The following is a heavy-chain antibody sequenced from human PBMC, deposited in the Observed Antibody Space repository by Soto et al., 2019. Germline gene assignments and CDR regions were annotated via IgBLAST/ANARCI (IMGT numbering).Heavy chain of an antibody. CDR2: IKQDGSEK. Sequence: EAQLVESGGGLVQPGGSLRLSCAASGFTFSRSWMTWVRQAPGKGLEWVANIKQDGSEKYYVDSVKGRYTISKDNAKNSLCRQMNSLRSEDTAVYYGATRDGDYYRYHYYYGLDVWGQGTTVTVSS. CDR1: GFTFSRSW. J-gene: IGHJ6*02. V-gene: IGHV3-7*02. D-gene: IGHD4-17*01. CDR3: ATRDGDYYRYHYYYGLDV.